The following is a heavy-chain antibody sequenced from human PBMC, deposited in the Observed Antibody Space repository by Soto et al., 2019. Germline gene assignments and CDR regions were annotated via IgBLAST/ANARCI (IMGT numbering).Heavy chain of an antibody. Sequence: EVQLVESGGGLVQPGGSLKLSCAASGFTFSGSAMHWVRQASGKGLEWVGRIRSKANSYATAYAASVKGRFTISRDDSKNTAYLQMNSLKTEDTAVYYCTSVGFGEVLLWGQGTLVTVSS. CDR1: GFTFSGSA. CDR3: TSVGFGEVLL. J-gene: IGHJ4*02. V-gene: IGHV3-73*02. D-gene: IGHD3-10*01. CDR2: IRSKANSYAT.